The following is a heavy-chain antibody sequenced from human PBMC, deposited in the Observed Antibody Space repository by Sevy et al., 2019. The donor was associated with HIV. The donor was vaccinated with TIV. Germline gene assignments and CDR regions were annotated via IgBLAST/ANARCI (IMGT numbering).Heavy chain of an antibody. CDR3: SGSGSYYSYYYYYYMDV. CDR1: GGSISSGSYY. V-gene: IGHV4-61*02. D-gene: IGHD3-10*01. CDR2: IYTSGST. Sequence: SETLSLTCTVSGGSISSGSYYWSWIRQPAGQGLEWIGRIYTSGSTNYNPSLKSRVTISVDTSKNQFSLKLSSVTAADTAVYYCSGSGSYYSYYYYYYMDVWGKGTTVTVSS. J-gene: IGHJ6*03.